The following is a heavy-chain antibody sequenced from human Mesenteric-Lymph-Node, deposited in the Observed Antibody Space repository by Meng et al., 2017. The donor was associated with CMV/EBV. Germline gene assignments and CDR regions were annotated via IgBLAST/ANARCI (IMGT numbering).Heavy chain of an antibody. Sequence: GESLKISCAASGFTFSTYSMSWVRQAPGKGLEWVSSITSGSSNIYYADSVKGRFTISRDNAKKSLYLQINSLRAEDTAIYYCARELAICGGDCRHWYFDLWGRGTLVTVSS. CDR3: ARELAICGGDCRHWYFDL. J-gene: IGHJ2*01. CDR2: ITSGSSNI. CDR1: GFTFSTYS. D-gene: IGHD2-21*01. V-gene: IGHV3-21*01.